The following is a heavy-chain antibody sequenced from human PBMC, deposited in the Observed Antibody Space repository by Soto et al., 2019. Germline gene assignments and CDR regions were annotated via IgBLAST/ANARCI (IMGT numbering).Heavy chain of an antibody. J-gene: IGHJ6*02. CDR1: GGTFSKDA. CDR2: LIPVFGSP. Sequence: QVQLVQSGAEVKKPGSSVTVSCKTSGGTFSKDAINWVRQAPGQGLEWMGLLIPVFGSPIYAQKFQGRIRITADESKSIAFMDLRSLRSEDTAVYYCTRVLGYTFEPGKTRYYAMDVWGQGTTVSVSS. CDR3: TRVLGYTFEPGKTRYYAMDV. D-gene: IGHD5-18*01. V-gene: IGHV1-69*01.